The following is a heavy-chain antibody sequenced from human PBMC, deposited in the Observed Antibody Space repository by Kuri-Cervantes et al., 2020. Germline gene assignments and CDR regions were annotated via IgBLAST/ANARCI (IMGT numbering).Heavy chain of an antibody. V-gene: IGHV3-7*01. CDR3: ARIGYSSGWTNFDY. J-gene: IGHJ4*02. D-gene: IGHD6-19*01. CDR2: IKQDGSEK. CDR1: GFTFSSYW. Sequence: LSLTCAASGFTFSSYWMSWVRQAPGKGLEWVANIKQDGSEKYYVDSVKGRFTISRDNAKSSLYLQMNSLRAEDTAVYYCARIGYSSGWTNFDYWGQGTLVTVSS.